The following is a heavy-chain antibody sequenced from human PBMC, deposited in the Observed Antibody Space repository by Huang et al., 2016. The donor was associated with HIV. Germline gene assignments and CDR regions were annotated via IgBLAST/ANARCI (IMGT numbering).Heavy chain of an antibody. CDR1: GFTFSSYW. Sequence: EVQLEESGGGLVQPGGSLRLSCAASGFTFSSYWRHGVRQAPGKGLGWGSRIKSDGRSTSDADSVKGRFTISRDIAKNTLYLQMNSLIAEDTAVDYCARTYYYDSSGVDPRRAFDIWGQGTMVTVSS. V-gene: IGHV3-74*01. CDR2: IKSDGRST. CDR3: ARTYYYDSSGVDPRRAFDI. D-gene: IGHD3-22*01. J-gene: IGHJ3*02.